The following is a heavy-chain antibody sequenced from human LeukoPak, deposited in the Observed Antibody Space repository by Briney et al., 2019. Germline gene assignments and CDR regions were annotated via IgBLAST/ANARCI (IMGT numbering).Heavy chain of an antibody. CDR3: ARQRGYSGYDLDY. D-gene: IGHD5-12*01. CDR1: GGSISSYY. J-gene: IGHJ4*02. CDR2: IYYSGST. Sequence: SETLSLTCTVSGGSISSYYWSWIRQPPGKGLEWIRYIYYSGSTNYNPSLKSRVTISVDTSKNQFSLRLSSVSVADTAVYYCARQRGYSGYDLDYWGQGTLVTVSS. V-gene: IGHV4-59*08.